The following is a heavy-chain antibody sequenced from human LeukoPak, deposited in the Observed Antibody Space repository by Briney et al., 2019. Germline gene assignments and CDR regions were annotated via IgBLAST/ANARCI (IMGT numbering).Heavy chain of an antibody. V-gene: IGHV4-34*01. CDR2: INHSGST. D-gene: IGHD2-15*01. CDR1: GGSFSAYY. CDR3: ARGRIVVVVAAPPAAYGMDV. Sequence: ASETLSLTCAVYGGSFSAYYWSWIRQPPGKGLEWIGEINHSGSTNYNPSLKSRVAISVDTSRNQFSLKLSSVTAADTAVYYCARGRIVVVVAAPPAAYGMDVWGQGTTVTVSS. J-gene: IGHJ6*02.